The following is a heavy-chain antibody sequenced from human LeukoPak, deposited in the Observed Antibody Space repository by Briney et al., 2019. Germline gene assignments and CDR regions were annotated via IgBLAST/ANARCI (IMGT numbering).Heavy chain of an antibody. CDR3: ARRLSPDYYDSGRLPRGYGMDV. V-gene: IGHV3-23*01. CDR2: IGGSGAST. Sequence: GGSLRLSCAASGFTFRTYTMNWVRQAPGKGLEWVSTIGGSGASTYYRDSVKGRFAISRDNSKNMLFLDMNSLKAEDTAIYYCARRLSPDYYDSGRLPRGYGMDVWGQGTTVTVSS. CDR1: GFTFRTYT. D-gene: IGHD3-10*01. J-gene: IGHJ6*02.